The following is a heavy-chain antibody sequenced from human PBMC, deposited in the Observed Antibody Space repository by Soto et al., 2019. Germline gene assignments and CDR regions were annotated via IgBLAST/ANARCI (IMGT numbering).Heavy chain of an antibody. D-gene: IGHD2-21*01. CDR3: ARDGEGY. V-gene: IGHV3-74*01. CDR1: GFTFSSNW. J-gene: IGHJ4*02. Sequence: EVQLVESGGGLVQPGGSLRLSCAASGFTFSSNWMHWVRQIPGKGLVWVSRINTDGSAINYADSVKGRFTTYRDNAKNMLYLQMNSLRLEDTAVYYCARDGEGYWGQGALVTVSS. CDR2: INTDGSAI.